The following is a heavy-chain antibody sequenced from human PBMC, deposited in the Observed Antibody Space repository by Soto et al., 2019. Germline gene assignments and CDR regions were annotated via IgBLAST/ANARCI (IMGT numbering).Heavy chain of an antibody. Sequence: SETLSLTCSVSGGSINAYYWSWVRQPAGKGLEWIGYVSATGSTKHNPSLKSRVTMSIDASKNQLSLRLTSVTAADTALYYCARSYVVGPEYLQHWGQGTLVTVSS. J-gene: IGHJ1*01. CDR3: ARSYVVGPEYLQH. V-gene: IGHV4-4*07. CDR2: VSATGST. D-gene: IGHD3-22*01. CDR1: GGSINAYY.